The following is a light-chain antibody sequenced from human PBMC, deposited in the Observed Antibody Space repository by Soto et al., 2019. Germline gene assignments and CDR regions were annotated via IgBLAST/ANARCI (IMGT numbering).Light chain of an antibody. Sequence: DIQVTQSPSAMSASVGDRVTITCRASQGISNYLAWFQQKPGKVPKRLIYAAYSLKSGVPSRLRASGSGTEFTLTISSMQPEDFANYYCLNHDSYTITFGKGTRREIK. CDR1: QGISNY. V-gene: IGKV1-17*03. J-gene: IGKJ5*01. CDR3: LNHDSYTIT. CDR2: AAY.